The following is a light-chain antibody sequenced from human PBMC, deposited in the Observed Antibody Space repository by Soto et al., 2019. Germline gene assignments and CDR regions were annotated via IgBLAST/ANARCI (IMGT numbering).Light chain of an antibody. V-gene: IGLV4-60*03. J-gene: IGLJ3*02. CDR1: RGHSFYV. Sequence: QLVLTQPSSASASLGSSVSLTCTLSRGHSFYVIAWHQQQPGTAPRYLMKLEGSGNYNKGSGVPERFSGSSSGADRYLTISNLQSEDEGDYYCESWDSNTRVFGGGTKLTVL. CDR2: LEGSGNY. CDR3: ESWDSNTRV.